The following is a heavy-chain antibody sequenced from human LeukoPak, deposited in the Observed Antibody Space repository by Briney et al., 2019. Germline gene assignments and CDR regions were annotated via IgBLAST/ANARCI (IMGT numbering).Heavy chain of an antibody. D-gene: IGHD3-3*02. CDR1: GYTFTSYD. V-gene: IGHV1-8*02. CDR2: MNPNSGNT. Sequence: GASVKVSCKASGYTFTSYDINWVRQATGQGLEWMGWMNPNSGNTGYAQKFQGRVTMTRDTSISTAYMELSRLRSDDTAVYYCARDGIGDHFWSLFDYWGQGTLVTVSS. CDR3: ARDGIGDHFWSLFDY. J-gene: IGHJ4*02.